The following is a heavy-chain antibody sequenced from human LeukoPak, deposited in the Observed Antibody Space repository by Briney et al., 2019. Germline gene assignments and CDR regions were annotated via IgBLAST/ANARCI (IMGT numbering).Heavy chain of an antibody. V-gene: IGHV4-34*01. D-gene: IGHD3-10*01. CDR3: ARARFWGITMVRGVIQPFDY. CDR1: GGSFSGYY. Sequence: SETLSLTCAVYGGSFSGYYCSWIRQPPGKGLEWIGEINHSGSTNYNPSLNSRVTISVDTSKTQFSLKLSSVTAADTAVYYCARARFWGITMVRGVIQPFDYWGQGTLVTVSS. J-gene: IGHJ4*02. CDR2: INHSGST.